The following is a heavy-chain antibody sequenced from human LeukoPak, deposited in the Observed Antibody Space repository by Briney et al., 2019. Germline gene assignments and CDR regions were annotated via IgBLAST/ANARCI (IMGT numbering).Heavy chain of an antibody. CDR2: INPNSGGT. J-gene: IGHJ5*02. CDR3: ARDETYYDILTGYYPKLGFDP. D-gene: IGHD3-9*01. V-gene: IGHV1-2*02. CDR1: GYTFTGYY. Sequence: ASVKVSCKASGYTFTGYYMHWVRQAPGQGLEGMGWINPNSGGTNYAQKFQGRVTITRDTSISTAYMELSRLRSDDTAVYYCARDETYYDILTGYYPKLGFDPWGQGTLVTVSS.